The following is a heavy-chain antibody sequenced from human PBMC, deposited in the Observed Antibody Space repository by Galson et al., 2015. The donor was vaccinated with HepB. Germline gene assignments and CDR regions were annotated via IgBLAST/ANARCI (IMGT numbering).Heavy chain of an antibody. Sequence: SLRLSCAAPGFTFSTFAMHWVRQAPGKGLEWVAAIWSDGSKKYFADSVRGRFLISRDNSENTVYLQMNNVRAEDTAVYYCAREGGGFVRGYGDYDFFDFWGQGTLVTVSS. J-gene: IGHJ4*02. V-gene: IGHV3-33*01. CDR2: IWSDGSKK. CDR3: AREGGGFVRGYGDYDFFDF. D-gene: IGHD4-17*01. CDR1: GFTFSTFA.